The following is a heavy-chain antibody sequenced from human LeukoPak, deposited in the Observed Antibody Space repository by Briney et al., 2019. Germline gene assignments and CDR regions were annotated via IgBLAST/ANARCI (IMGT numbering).Heavy chain of an antibody. Sequence: GGSLRLSCAASGFTFSSYSMNWVRQAPGKGLEWVSYVSSSSSTIYYADSVKGRFTISRDNAKNSLYLQMNSLRAEDTAVYYCARDLQYYYDSSGYSRGDAFDIWGQGTMVTVSS. J-gene: IGHJ3*02. CDR3: ARDLQYYYDSSGYSRGDAFDI. D-gene: IGHD3-22*01. CDR1: GFTFSSYS. CDR2: VSSSSSTI. V-gene: IGHV3-48*01.